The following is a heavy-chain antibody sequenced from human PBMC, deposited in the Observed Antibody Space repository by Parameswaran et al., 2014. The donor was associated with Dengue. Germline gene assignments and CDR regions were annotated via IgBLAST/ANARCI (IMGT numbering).Heavy chain of an antibody. J-gene: IGHJ4*02. D-gene: IGHD3-3*01. CDR2: IYYSGST. V-gene: IGHV4-39*01. CDR3: ARRGRDFWSGYPIDY. Sequence: WIRQPPGKGLEWIGSIYYSGSTYYNPSLKSRVTISVDTSKNQFSLKLSSVTAADTAVYYCARRGRDFWSGYPIDYWGPGNHGHRLL.